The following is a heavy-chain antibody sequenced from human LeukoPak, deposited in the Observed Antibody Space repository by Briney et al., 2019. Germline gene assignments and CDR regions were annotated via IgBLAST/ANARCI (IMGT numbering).Heavy chain of an antibody. CDR2: ISSSSTTT. CDR3: ARDRDFGAVNYYSYYMDV. J-gene: IGHJ6*03. D-gene: IGHD4-17*01. Sequence: GGSLRLSCAASGFTFSGYSMNWVRQAPGKGLEWISYISSSSTTTHYAHSMKGRFTISRDNARKSLYLQMNSLRAEDTAVYFCARDRDFGAVNYYSYYMDVWGKGTTVTVSS. V-gene: IGHV3-48*04. CDR1: GFTFSGYS.